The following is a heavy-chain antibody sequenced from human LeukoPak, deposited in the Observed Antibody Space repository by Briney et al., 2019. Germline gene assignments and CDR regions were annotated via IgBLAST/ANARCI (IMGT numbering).Heavy chain of an antibody. D-gene: IGHD3-3*01. CDR2: IYYIGSI. V-gene: IGHV4-59*01. CDR3: ARGPCVRFLEWLPSYYFDY. Sequence: SETLSLTCTVSGGSISSYYWSWIRHPPGQGMEWIGYIYYIGSITYNPSLNRRVAISVDTSKDQFSLKLSSVTAADTAVYYCARGPCVRFLEWLPSYYFDYWGQGTLVTVSS. CDR1: GGSISSYY. J-gene: IGHJ4*02.